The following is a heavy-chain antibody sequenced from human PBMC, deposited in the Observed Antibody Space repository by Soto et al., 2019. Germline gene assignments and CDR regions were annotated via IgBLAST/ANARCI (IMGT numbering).Heavy chain of an antibody. D-gene: IGHD3-16*01. CDR3: DRDSPYYVSSDSYLAS. V-gene: IGHV6-1*01. CDR2: TYFRSKWYN. CDR1: GASVSSKSAA. Sequence: PSQTLSLTCAISGASVSSKSAAWNWIRQSPSRGLEWLGRTYFRSKWYNDYAVSVKSRITVTPDTSKNQFSLHLNSVTPEDTAVYYGDRDSPYYVSSDSYLASWGKGALVTASS. J-gene: IGHJ4*02.